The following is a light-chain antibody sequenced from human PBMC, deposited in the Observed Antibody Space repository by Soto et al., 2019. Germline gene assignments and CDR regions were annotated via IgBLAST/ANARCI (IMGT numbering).Light chain of an antibody. CDR3: QQFDNVPLT. V-gene: IGKV1-33*01. CDR1: RDITDY. J-gene: IGKJ4*01. Sequence: DTQMTQSPSSLSASVGDRVTITCQASRDITDYLNWYQQKPGKAPKLLIYDASNLETGVPSRFSGSGSGSDFTLTITSLQPEDIATYYCQQFDNVPLTFGGGTKVEIK. CDR2: DAS.